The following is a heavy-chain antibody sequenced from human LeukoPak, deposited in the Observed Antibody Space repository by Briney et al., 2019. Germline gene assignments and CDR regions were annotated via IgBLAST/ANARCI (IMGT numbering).Heavy chain of an antibody. J-gene: IGHJ5*02. V-gene: IGHV1-18*01. Sequence: ASVKVSCKASGYTFTSYGISWVRQAPRQGLEWMGWISAYDGNTNYAQKLQGRVTMTTDTSTSTAYMELRSLRSDDTAVYYCARDPRYCSSTGCYGWWFDPWGQGTLLTVSS. CDR3: ARDPRYCSSTGCYGWWFDP. D-gene: IGHD2-2*01. CDR2: ISAYDGNT. CDR1: GYTFTSYG.